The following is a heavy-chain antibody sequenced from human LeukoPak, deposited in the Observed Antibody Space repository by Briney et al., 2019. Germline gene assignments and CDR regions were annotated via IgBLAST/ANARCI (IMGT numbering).Heavy chain of an antibody. Sequence: EGSLSLSCAAAGFTFSSYGMHWVRQAPGKGLEWVAVISCDGSNKYYADSVKGLFTISRDNSKNTLYLQKNSLRAEDTAVYHCAKGIWVIRGLIWDAFDIWGQGTMVTVSS. D-gene: IGHD3-10*01. J-gene: IGHJ3*02. CDR2: ISCDGSNK. CDR3: AKGIWVIRGLIWDAFDI. V-gene: IGHV3-30*18. CDR1: GFTFSSYG.